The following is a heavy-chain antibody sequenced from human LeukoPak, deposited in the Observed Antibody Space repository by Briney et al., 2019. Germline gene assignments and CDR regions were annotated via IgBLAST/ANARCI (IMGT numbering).Heavy chain of an antibody. Sequence: GGSLRLSSVASGFTFSSYWMHWVRQAPGLGLVWVSRINNDGSTTTYADSVKGRFTISRDNAKNTLYLQMNSLRAEDTAVYYCTRDTRGTIGTTTLDYWGQGTLVTVSS. D-gene: IGHD1-1*01. J-gene: IGHJ4*02. V-gene: IGHV3-74*01. CDR2: INNDGSTT. CDR3: TRDTRGTIGTTTLDY. CDR1: GFTFSSYW.